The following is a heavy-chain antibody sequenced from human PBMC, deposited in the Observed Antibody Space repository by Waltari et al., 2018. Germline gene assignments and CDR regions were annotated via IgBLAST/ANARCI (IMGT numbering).Heavy chain of an antibody. CDR2: ISASGHFT. Sequence: EVQLLESGGGLVQPGGSLRLSCATSGFTFSHYAMTWVRQAPGKGLEWVSFISASGHFTKNADSLIGRFTISRDNSKNTLYLQMNNLRAEDTAVYFCAQDWDERNSGYAYSEYWGQGTLVTVSS. J-gene: IGHJ4*02. CDR1: GFTFSHYA. CDR3: AQDWDERNSGYAYSEY. V-gene: IGHV3-23*01. D-gene: IGHD3-9*01.